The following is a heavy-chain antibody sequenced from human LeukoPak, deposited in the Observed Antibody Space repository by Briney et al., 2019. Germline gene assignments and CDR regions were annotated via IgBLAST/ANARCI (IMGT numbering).Heavy chain of an antibody. CDR1: GFTFSSYW. CDR2: TNQDGSGK. Sequence: PGGSLRLSCAASGFTFSSYWMAWVRQAPGKGLEWVANTNQDGSGKYYVDSVRGRFTISRDNAKSSLYLQMNSLRAEDTAVYYCARALYSYPGLYYYYGMDVWGQGTTVTVSS. J-gene: IGHJ6*02. V-gene: IGHV3-7*01. CDR3: ARALYSYPGLYYYYGMDV. D-gene: IGHD5-18*01.